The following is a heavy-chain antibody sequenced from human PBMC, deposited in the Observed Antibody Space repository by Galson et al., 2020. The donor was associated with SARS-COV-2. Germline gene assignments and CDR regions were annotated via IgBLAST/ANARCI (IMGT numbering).Heavy chain of an antibody. V-gene: IGHV3-9*01. CDR2: ITWNSGDI. J-gene: IGHJ6*02. CDR1: GFTFDDYA. CDR3: AKGRMKWYYYYGMDV. D-gene: IGHD2-15*01. Sequence: GGSLRLSCAASGFTFDDYAMHWVRQVPGKGLEWVSGITWNSGDIGYADSVKGRFTISRDNAKTSLYLQMNSLTPADTALYYCAKGRMKWYYYYGMDVWGQGTTFTVSS.